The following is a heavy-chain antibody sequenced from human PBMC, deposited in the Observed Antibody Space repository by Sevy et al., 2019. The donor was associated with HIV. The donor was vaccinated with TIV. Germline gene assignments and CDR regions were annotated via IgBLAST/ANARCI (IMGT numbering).Heavy chain of an antibody. V-gene: IGHV3-23*01. CDR2: ISGSGGST. J-gene: IGHJ4*02. D-gene: IGHD2-21*02. CDR3: AKARGYYCGGDCYLDY. CDR1: GFTFSSYA. Sequence: GGSLRLSCTASGFTFSSYAMSWVRQAPGNGLEWVSAISGSGGSTYYADSVKGRFTISRDNSKNTLYLQMNSLRAEDTAVYYCAKARGYYCGGDCYLDYSGQRTLVTVSS.